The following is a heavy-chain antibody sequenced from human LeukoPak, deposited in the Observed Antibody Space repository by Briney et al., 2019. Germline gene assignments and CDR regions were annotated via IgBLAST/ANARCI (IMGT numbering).Heavy chain of an antibody. J-gene: IGHJ4*02. CDR3: ARELHSGSYYFDY. D-gene: IGHD1-26*01. V-gene: IGHV4-39*07. Sequence: SETLSLTCTVSGGSLTSTSHYWDWVRQPPGKGLEWLGSIYSSGSTYYNPSLKSRVTTSVDTSKNRFSLKLTSVTAADTAIYYCARELHSGSYYFDYWGQGTLVTVSS. CDR2: IYSSGST. CDR1: GGSLTSTSHY.